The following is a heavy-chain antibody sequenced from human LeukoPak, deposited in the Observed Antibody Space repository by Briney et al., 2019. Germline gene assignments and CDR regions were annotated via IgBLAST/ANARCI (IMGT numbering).Heavy chain of an antibody. CDR1: GGSISSYY. D-gene: IGHD3-22*01. CDR2: IYYSGST. J-gene: IGHJ5*02. Sequence: SETLSLTCTVSGGSISSYYWSWIRQPPGKGLEWIGYIYYSGSTNYNPSLKSRVTISVDTSKNQFSLKLSSVTAADTAVCYCARDRYYYDSSGYYYSDPWGQGTLVTVSS. V-gene: IGHV4-59*12. CDR3: ARDRYYYDSSGYYYSDP.